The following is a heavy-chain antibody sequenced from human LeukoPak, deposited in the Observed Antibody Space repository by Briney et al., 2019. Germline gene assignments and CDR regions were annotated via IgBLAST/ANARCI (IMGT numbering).Heavy chain of an antibody. Sequence: GGSLRLSCAVSGFTFDDYAMHWVRQVPGKGLEWVAGISWNSDTRGYVDSVKGRFTISRDNARNSLYLQMNSLRAEDTAVYYCARRVSPWGQGTLVTVSS. CDR2: ISWNSDTR. CDR3: ARRVSP. V-gene: IGHV3-9*01. CDR1: GFTFDDYA. J-gene: IGHJ5*02.